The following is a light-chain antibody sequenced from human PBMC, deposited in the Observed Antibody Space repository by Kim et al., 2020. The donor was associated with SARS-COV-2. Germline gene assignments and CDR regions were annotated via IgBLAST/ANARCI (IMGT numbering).Light chain of an antibody. Sequence: QSALTQPASVSGSPGQSITISCTGTTSDVGAYNYVTRYQQHPGKAPKLMIYDVNGRPSGASSRFSGSKSGNTASLTVSGLQAEDEADYYCSSYTSSSTLIFGGGTQLTVL. J-gene: IGLJ2*01. V-gene: IGLV2-14*01. CDR2: DVN. CDR3: SSYTSSSTLI. CDR1: TSDVGAYNY.